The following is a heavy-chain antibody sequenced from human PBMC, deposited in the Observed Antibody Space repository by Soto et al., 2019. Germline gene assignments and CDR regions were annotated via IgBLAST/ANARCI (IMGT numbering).Heavy chain of an antibody. CDR3: AKDVKHYDVTLFYFDY. J-gene: IGHJ4*02. CDR2: ISGSGGSR. D-gene: IGHD3-3*01. CDR1: GFTFSGYA. Sequence: PGGSLRLSCAASGFTFSGYAMSWVRQTPGKGLEWVSTISGSGGSRYYADSVKGRFTISRDNSKNTLYLQMNSLGAEDTAVYYCAKDVKHYDVTLFYFDYWGQGTLVTVSS. V-gene: IGHV3-23*01.